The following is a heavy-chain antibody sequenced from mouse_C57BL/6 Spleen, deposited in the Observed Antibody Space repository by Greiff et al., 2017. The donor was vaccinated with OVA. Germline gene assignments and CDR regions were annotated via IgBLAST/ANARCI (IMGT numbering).Heavy chain of an antibody. D-gene: IGHD1-1*01. CDR2: ISSGSSTI. J-gene: IGHJ3*01. Sequence: EVQLVESGGGLVKPGGSLKLSCAASGFTFSDYGMHWVRQAPEKGLEWVAYISSGSSTIYYADTVKGRFTISRDNAKNTLLLQMTSLRSEDTAMYYCARGHYYGSSYGFANWGQGTLVTVSA. V-gene: IGHV5-17*01. CDR1: GFTFSDYG. CDR3: ARGHYYGSSYGFAN.